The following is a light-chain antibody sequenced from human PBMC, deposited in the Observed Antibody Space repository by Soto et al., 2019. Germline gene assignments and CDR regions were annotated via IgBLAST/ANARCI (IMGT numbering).Light chain of an antibody. CDR2: ANI. CDR3: QSYDYSLSGYV. V-gene: IGLV1-40*01. CDR1: SSNIGAGSD. J-gene: IGLJ1*01. Sequence: QSVLTQPHSVSGAPGQRVTISCTGSSSNIGAGSDVHWYQQLPGTVPKLLIFANINRHSGLPHRFSASKSGTSASLAITGLQADDEADYYCQSYDYSLSGYVFGTGTKVTVL.